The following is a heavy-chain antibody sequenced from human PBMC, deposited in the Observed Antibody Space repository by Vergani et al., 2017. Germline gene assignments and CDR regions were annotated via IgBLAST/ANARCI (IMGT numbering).Heavy chain of an antibody. CDR2: IYTSGST. CDR1: GGSISSGSYY. Sequence: QVQLQESGPGLVKPSQTLSLTCTVSGGSISSGSYYWSWIRQPAGKGLEWIGRIYTSGSTNYNPSIKSRVTISVDTSKNQFSLKLSSVTAADTAVYYCARQNILGYYYYGMDVWGQGTTVTVSS. D-gene: IGHD3-9*01. V-gene: IGHV4-61*02. J-gene: IGHJ6*02. CDR3: ARQNILGYYYYGMDV.